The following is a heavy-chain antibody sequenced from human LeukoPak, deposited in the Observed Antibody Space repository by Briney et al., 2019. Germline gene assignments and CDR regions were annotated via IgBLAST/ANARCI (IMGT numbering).Heavy chain of an antibody. Sequence: GGSLRLSCAVSGLDFGDYTMHWVRQPPGKGLEWVSLISWNSGSIKYTESVKGRFTISRDNSKNSLYLQMNSLRVEDTAVYYCGRAGTLWFGESRIDDWGQGTLVTVSS. CDR3: GRAGTLWFGESRIDD. CDR2: ISWNSGSI. J-gene: IGHJ4*02. D-gene: IGHD3-10*01. CDR1: GLDFGDYT. V-gene: IGHV3-43*01.